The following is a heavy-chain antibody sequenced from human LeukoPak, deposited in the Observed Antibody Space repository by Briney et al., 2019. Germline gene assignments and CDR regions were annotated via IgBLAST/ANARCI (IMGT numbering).Heavy chain of an antibody. CDR2: IDSDGSNT. CDR3: ARDWGRWELDY. D-gene: IGHD1-26*01. Sequence: RSGGSLRLSCTASEFTFSNYWMYWVRQAPGKGLVWVSRIDSDGSNTNYADSVKGRFTISRDNAKNTLYLQMNSLRAEDTAVYYCARDWGRWELDYWGQGTLVTVSS. CDR1: EFTFSNYW. J-gene: IGHJ4*02. V-gene: IGHV3-74*01.